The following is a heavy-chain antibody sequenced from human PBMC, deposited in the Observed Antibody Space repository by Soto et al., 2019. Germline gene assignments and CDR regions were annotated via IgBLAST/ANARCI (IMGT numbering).Heavy chain of an antibody. Sequence: GGSLRLSCVASGFTFSSYAMSWVRQAPGKGLEWVSAISGSGGSTYYADSVKGRFTISRDNSKNTLYLQMNSLRAEDTAVYYCAKDLGVGVAGTWDAFDIWGQGTMVTVSS. V-gene: IGHV3-23*01. CDR2: ISGSGGST. D-gene: IGHD6-19*01. CDR3: AKDLGVGVAGTWDAFDI. J-gene: IGHJ3*02. CDR1: GFTFSSYA.